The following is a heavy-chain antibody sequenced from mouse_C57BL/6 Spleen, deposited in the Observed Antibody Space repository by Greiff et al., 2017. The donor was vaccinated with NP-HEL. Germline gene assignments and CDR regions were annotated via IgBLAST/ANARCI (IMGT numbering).Heavy chain of an antibody. CDR1: GFTFSSYA. V-gene: IGHV5-4*01. D-gene: IGHD2-4*01. Sequence: EVQVVESGGGLVKPGGSLKLSCAASGFTFSSYAMSWVRQTPEKRLEWVATISDGGSYTYYPDNVKGRFTISRDNAKNNLYLQMSHLKSEDTAMYYCARDNDYSYWYFDFWGTGTTVTVSS. CDR3: ARDNDYSYWYFDF. J-gene: IGHJ1*03. CDR2: ISDGGSYT.